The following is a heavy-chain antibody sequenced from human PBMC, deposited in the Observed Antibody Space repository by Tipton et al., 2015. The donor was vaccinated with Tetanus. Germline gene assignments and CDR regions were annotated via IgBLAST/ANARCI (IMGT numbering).Heavy chain of an antibody. V-gene: IGHV1-2*02. CDR3: ARDRGDYIYYGMDV. CDR1: GYTFTGYY. J-gene: IGHJ6*02. Sequence: VQLVQSGAEMKKPGASVKVSCKASGYTFTGYYIYWVRQAPGQGLEWMGWIDPNSGGTVYAQKFHGRVTMTRDTSISTAYMELRSLRSDGTAVYYCARDRGDYIYYGMDVWGPGTTVTVS. CDR2: IDPNSGGT. D-gene: IGHD3-22*01.